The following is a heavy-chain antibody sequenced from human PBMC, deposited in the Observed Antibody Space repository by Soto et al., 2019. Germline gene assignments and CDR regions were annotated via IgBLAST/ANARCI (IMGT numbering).Heavy chain of an antibody. D-gene: IGHD2-15*01. CDR3: AMDLYGGSSRFDS. CDR2: ISSDGSKK. CDR1: GFTFSNNG. J-gene: IGHJ4*02. Sequence: QVQLVESGGGVVQPGRSLILSCVASGFTFSNNGIHWVRQAPGKGLEWVAVISSDGSKKYYADSVKGRFTISRDNSKNTLYLQMNSLRAEDTAVYYCAMDLYGGSSRFDSWGQGTLVTVSS. V-gene: IGHV3-30*03.